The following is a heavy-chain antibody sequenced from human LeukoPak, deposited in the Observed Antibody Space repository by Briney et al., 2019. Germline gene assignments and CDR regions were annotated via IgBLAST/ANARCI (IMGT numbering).Heavy chain of an antibody. Sequence: PGGSLRLSCAASGFTFSNYGMNWVRQAPGKGLEWVSSISSSSSYIYYADSVKGRFTISRDNAKNSLYLQMNSLRAEDTAVYYCARDPIYSSSWSRTNWFDPWGQGTLVTVSS. D-gene: IGHD6-13*01. V-gene: IGHV3-21*01. CDR2: ISSSSSYI. CDR1: GFTFSNYG. CDR3: ARDPIYSSSWSRTNWFDP. J-gene: IGHJ5*02.